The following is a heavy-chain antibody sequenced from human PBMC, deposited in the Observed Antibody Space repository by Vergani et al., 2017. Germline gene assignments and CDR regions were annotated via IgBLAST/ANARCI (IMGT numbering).Heavy chain of an antibody. D-gene: IGHD3-10*01. CDR1: GFTFSSYA. CDR2: ISGSGGST. CDR3: AKDRVTMVRGVIPSNWFDP. J-gene: IGHJ5*02. V-gene: IGHV3-23*01. Sequence: EVQLLESGGGLVQPGGSLRLSCAASGFTFSSYAMSWVRQAPGKGLEWVSAISGSGGSTYYADSVKGRFTISRDNSKNTLYLQMNSLRAEDTAVYYCAKDRVTMVRGVIPSNWFDPWGQGTLVTVSS.